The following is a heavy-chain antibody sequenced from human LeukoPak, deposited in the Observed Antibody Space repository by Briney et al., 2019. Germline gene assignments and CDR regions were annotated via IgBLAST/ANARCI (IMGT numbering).Heavy chain of an antibody. D-gene: IGHD2-2*01. CDR2: ISYDGSNK. CDR1: GFAFSSYG. J-gene: IGHJ4*02. V-gene: IGHV3-30*18. CDR3: AKDSQGSRRPHYFDY. Sequence: GGSLRLSCAASGFAFSSYGMHWIRQAPGKGLEWVAVISYDGSNKYYADSVKGRFTISRDNSKNTLYLQMNSLRAEDTAVYYCAKDSQGSRRPHYFDYWGQGTLVTVSS.